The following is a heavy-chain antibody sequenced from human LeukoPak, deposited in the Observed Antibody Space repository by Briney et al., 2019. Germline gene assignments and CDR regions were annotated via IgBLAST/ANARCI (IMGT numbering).Heavy chain of an antibody. J-gene: IGHJ4*02. Sequence: PGESLKISCKGSGYSFTNYWIGWVRQMPGKGLEWMGIIYPGDSDTRYIPSFQGQVTTSADKSINTAYLQWSSLKASDTAMYYCARRVDSYWFFDYWGQGTLVTVSS. CDR3: ARRVDSYWFFDY. CDR1: GYSFTNYW. CDR2: IYPGDSDT. V-gene: IGHV5-51*01. D-gene: IGHD1-26*01.